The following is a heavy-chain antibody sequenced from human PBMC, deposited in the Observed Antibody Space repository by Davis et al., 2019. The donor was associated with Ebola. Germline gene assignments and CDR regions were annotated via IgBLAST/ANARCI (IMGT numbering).Heavy chain of an antibody. CDR1: GYTFTGYY. CDR3: ARFSRDQLLWGDAFDI. J-gene: IGHJ3*02. V-gene: IGHV1-2*06. Sequence: ASVKVSCKASGYTFTGYYMHWVRQAPGQGLEWMGRINPNSGGTNYAQKFQGRVTMTRDTSISTAYMELSRLRSDDTAVYYCARFSRDQLLWGDAFDIWGQGTMVTVSS. CDR2: INPNSGGT. D-gene: IGHD2-2*01.